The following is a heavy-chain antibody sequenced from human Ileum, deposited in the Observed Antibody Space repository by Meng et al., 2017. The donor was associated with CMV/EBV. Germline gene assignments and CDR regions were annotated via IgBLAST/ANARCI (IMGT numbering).Heavy chain of an antibody. D-gene: IGHD1-20*01. J-gene: IGHJ4*02. CDR3: ARDITGSHFDH. Sequence: QVHLQESGPGLVKPSETLSLTCTVSGGSINSNNYYWGWIRQPPGKGLEWIGSIYYNGNTPYNPSLKSRVTISLDTSKNQFSLRLSSVTAVDTAVYYCARDITGSHFDHWGQGVLVTVSS. CDR2: IYYNGNT. V-gene: IGHV4-39*07. CDR1: GGSINSNNYY.